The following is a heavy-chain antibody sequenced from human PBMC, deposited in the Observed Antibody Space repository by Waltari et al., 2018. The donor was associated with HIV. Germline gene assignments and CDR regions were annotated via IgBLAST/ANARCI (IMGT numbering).Heavy chain of an antibody. CDR3: ARVFLEPSYDFWSGSDNYYYYGMDV. J-gene: IGHJ6*02. Sequence: QVQLQESGPGLVKPSYTLSLTCTVSGASISSRRSSWCWIRQPPGTGLEWFVRIYTSGSTNHNPSLKSRVTRSVDTSKNQFSLKLSSVTAADTAVYYCARVFLEPSYDFWSGSDNYYYYGMDVWGQGTTVTVSS. V-gene: IGHV4-61*02. CDR2: IYTSGST. D-gene: IGHD3-3*01. CDR1: GASISSRRSS.